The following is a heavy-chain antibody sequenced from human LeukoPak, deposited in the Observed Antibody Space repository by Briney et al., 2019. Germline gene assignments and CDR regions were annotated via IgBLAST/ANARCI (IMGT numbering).Heavy chain of an antibody. J-gene: IGHJ6*03. CDR1: VFTFSGSN. V-gene: IGHV3-48*01. D-gene: IGHD2-8*01. CDR2: ISSSSSTI. CDR3: TGAPGYYNYMDV. Sequence: GGSLRLSCVPSVFTFSGSNICSVGQAPGKGLEWVSYISSSSSTIYYADSVKGRFTISRDNAKNSLYLQMNSLRAEDTAVYICTGAPGYYNYMDVWGKGTTVTVSS.